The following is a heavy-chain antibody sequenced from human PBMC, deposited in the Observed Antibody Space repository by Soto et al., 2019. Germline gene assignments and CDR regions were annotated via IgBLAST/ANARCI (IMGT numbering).Heavy chain of an antibody. J-gene: IGHJ4*02. CDR2: TSGTGYST. Sequence: EVQLLESGGGLVQPGGSLRLSCAASGLTFSDYSMSWVRQAPGKGLEWVSGTSGTGYSTYYADSVRGRFTISRDNSKNTRFLQMNSLRAEDTALYYCAKSNGESWRRYYFDYWGQGTLVTVSS. CDR3: AKSNGESWRRYYFDY. D-gene: IGHD2-8*01. V-gene: IGHV3-23*01. CDR1: GLTFSDYS.